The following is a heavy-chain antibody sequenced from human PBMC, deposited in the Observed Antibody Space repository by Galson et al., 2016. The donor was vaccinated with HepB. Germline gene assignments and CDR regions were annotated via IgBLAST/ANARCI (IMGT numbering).Heavy chain of an antibody. V-gene: IGHV3-21*06. CDR3: ARESARSSGWDNLYYHGMDV. Sequence: SLRLSCAASGFTFSLYSMYWVRQAPGEGLEWVSSISSRSRYRYYADSVEGRFTIFRDNDNNLVNLQMNSLGVEDTAVYYCARESARSSGWDNLYYHGMDVWGRGTTVIVSS. J-gene: IGHJ6*02. D-gene: IGHD6-25*01. CDR2: ISSRSRYR. CDR1: GFTFSLYS.